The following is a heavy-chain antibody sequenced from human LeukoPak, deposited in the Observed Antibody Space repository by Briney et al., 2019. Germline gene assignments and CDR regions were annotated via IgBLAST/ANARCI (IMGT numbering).Heavy chain of an antibody. CDR1: GGSISTYY. J-gene: IGHJ4*02. D-gene: IGHD3-10*01. CDR2: IYTTGKT. Sequence: SETLSLTCTVSGGSISTYYWTWIRQSPGKGLEWIGYIYTTGKTKYNPSLKSRITISVDTSKKQFSLKLNSVTAADTAVYYCARQEARAFDYWGQGTLVTVSS. CDR3: ARQEARAFDY. V-gene: IGHV4-4*09.